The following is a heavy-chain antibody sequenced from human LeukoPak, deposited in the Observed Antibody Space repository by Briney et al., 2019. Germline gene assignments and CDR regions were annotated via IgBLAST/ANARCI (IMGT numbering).Heavy chain of an antibody. CDR2: ISSSGSTI. J-gene: IGHJ4*02. V-gene: IGHV3-11*01. Sequence: GGSLRLSCAASGFTFSDYYMSWIRQAPGKGLEWVSYISSSGSTIYYADSVKGRFTISRDNAKNSLYLQMNSLRAGDTAVYYCARTRDTVEMATISNYFDYWGQGTLVTVSS. D-gene: IGHD5-24*01. CDR1: GFTFSDYY. CDR3: ARTRDTVEMATISNYFDY.